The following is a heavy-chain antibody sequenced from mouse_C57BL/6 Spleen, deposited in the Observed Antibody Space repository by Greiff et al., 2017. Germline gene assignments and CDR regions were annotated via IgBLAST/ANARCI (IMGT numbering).Heavy chain of an antibody. J-gene: IGHJ4*01. CDR3: AWNYCEYAMDY. CDR1: GFTFSDYG. Sequence: EVKLVESGGGLVKPGGSLKLSCAASGFTFSDYGMHWVRQAPEKGLEWVAYISSGSSTIYYADTVKGRFTITRDNAKNTLFLQMTILRSEDTAMYYCAWNYCEYAMDYWGQGTSVTVSS. D-gene: IGHD1-1*01. V-gene: IGHV5-17*01. CDR2: ISSGSSTI.